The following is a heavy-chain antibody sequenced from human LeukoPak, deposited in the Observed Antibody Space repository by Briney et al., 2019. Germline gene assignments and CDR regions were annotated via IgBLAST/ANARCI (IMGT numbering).Heavy chain of an antibody. Sequence: GGCLRLSCAASGFTFSSHAMNWVRQSPGKGLEWVSSINSISDYIYYADSVKGRFTVSRDNAENSLHLQMHSLRAEDTAVYYCARDYLDAMDVWGQGTTGTASS. V-gene: IGHV3-21*01. J-gene: IGHJ6*02. CDR1: GFTFSSHA. CDR2: INSISDYI. CDR3: ARDYLDAMDV.